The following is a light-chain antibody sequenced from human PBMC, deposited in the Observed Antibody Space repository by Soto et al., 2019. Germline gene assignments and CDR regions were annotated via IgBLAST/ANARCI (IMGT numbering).Light chain of an antibody. CDR1: QTVGTN. V-gene: IGKV3D-15*01. CDR2: DAS. Sequence: EIVMTQSPATLSVSPGSSATLSCRASQTVGTNLAWYQQKFGQAPRLLIFDASTRAAGIAARFSGSGSGTDFTLTITSLQSEDFALYFCQQYNYWPRTFGQGTKWIS. CDR3: QQYNYWPRT. J-gene: IGKJ2*01.